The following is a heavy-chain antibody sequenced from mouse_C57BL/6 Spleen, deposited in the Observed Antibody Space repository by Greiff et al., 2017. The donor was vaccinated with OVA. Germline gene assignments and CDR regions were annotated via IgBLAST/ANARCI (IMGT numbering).Heavy chain of an antibody. D-gene: IGHD1-1*01. Sequence: LQESGAELVRPGPSVKVSCKASGYAFTNYLIEWVKQRPGQGLEWIGVINPGSGGTNYNEKFKGKATLTADKSSSTAYMQLSSLTSEDSAVYFCARKASTVVATGAMDYWGQGTSVTVSS. J-gene: IGHJ4*01. CDR1: GYAFTNYL. CDR3: ARKASTVVATGAMDY. CDR2: INPGSGGT. V-gene: IGHV1-54*01.